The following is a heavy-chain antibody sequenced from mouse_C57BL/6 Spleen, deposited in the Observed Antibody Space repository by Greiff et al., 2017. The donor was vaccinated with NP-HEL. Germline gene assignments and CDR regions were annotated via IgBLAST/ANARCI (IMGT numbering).Heavy chain of an antibody. V-gene: IGHV5-17*01. CDR2: ISSCCSTI. Sequence: VQLVESGGGLVKPGGSLKLSCAASGFTFSDYGLHWVRQAPEKGLEWVAYISSCCSTIYYADTVKGRFPFSGDNAKNTLFLQMTRLRSEDTAKYYCARTYLIFGYWGKGTTLTVSS. CDR1: GFTFSDYG. D-gene: IGHD5-1*01. J-gene: IGHJ2*01. CDR3: ARTYLIFGY.